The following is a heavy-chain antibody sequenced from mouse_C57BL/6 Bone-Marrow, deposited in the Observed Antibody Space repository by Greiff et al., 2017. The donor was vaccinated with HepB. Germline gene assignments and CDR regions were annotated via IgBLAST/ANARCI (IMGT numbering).Heavy chain of an antibody. CDR1: GYTFTNYW. Sequence: VQRVESGAELVRPGPSVKMSCKASGYTFTNYWIGWAKQRPGHCLEWIGDIYPGGGYTNYNEKFKVKATLTADKSSSTAYMQFSSLTSEDSAIYYCAREPYGYAMDYWGQGTSVTVSS. J-gene: IGHJ4*01. V-gene: IGHV1-63*01. CDR3: AREPYGYAMDY. CDR2: IYPGGGYT. D-gene: IGHD1-1*02.